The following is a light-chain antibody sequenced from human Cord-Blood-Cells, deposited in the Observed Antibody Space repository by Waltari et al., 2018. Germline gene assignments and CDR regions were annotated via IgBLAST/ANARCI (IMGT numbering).Light chain of an antibody. CDR3: AAWDDSLNGWV. V-gene: IGLV3-1*01. Sequence: SYELTQPPSVSVSPGQTASIPCSGDKLGDKYACWYQQKPGQSPVLVIYQDSKRPSGVPDRFSGSKSGTSASLAISGLQSEDEADYYCAAWDDSLNGWVFGGGTKLTVL. CDR1: KLGDKY. J-gene: IGLJ3*02. CDR2: QDS.